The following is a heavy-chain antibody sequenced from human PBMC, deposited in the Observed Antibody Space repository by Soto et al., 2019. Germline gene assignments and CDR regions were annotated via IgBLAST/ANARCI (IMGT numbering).Heavy chain of an antibody. CDR1: GGSISSYY. CDR3: ARGYITMVRGVILYNWFDP. J-gene: IGHJ5*02. V-gene: IGHV4-59*12. CDR2: IYYGGGT. D-gene: IGHD3-10*01. Sequence: SETLSLTCTVSGGSISSYYWNWIRQPPWKGLEWIGDIYYGGGTNYNPSLKSRVTLSVDTSKNQFSLKLSSVTAADTAVYYCARGYITMVRGVILYNWFDPWGQGTLVTVSS.